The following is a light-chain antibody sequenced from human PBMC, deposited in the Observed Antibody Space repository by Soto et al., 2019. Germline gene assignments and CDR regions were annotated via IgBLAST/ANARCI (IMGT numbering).Light chain of an antibody. Sequence: DIPMTQSPSSVSASVGDRVSITCRASQGISSWLAWYQQKPGKAPKLLIHAASSLHDGVPSMFSGSGSGTDFTLIISCLQPEDFATYYCQQTNSFPYTFGQGTKVEIK. CDR3: QQTNSFPYT. V-gene: IGKV1-12*01. CDR2: AAS. CDR1: QGISSW. J-gene: IGKJ2*01.